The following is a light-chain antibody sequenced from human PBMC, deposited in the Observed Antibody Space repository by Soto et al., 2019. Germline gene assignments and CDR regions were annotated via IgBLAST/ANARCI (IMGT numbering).Light chain of an antibody. J-gene: IGLJ1*01. V-gene: IGLV1-40*01. CDR3: QPYDSSLPGYV. Sequence: QAVVTQPPSVSGAPGQRVTISCTGSSSNIGAGYDVHWYQQLPGTAPKLLIYGNSNRPSGVPDRFSGSKSGSSASLAITGLHAEVEADYYSQPYDSSLPGYVFGTGTNLTVL. CDR1: SSNIGAGYD. CDR2: GNS.